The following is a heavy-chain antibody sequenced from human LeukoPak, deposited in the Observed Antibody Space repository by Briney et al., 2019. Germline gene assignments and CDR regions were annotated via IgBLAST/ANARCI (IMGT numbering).Heavy chain of an antibody. J-gene: IGHJ4*02. D-gene: IGHD2-15*01. CDR3: AKTLPGVLYYFDY. CDR2: ISGSGGST. CDR1: GFSFSSYS. V-gene: IGHV3-23*01. Sequence: GGSLRLSCVASGFSFSSYSMNWVRQAPGKGLEWVSAISGSGGSTYYADSVKGRFTISRDNSKNTLYLQMNSLRAEDTAVYYCAKTLPGVLYYFDYWGQGTLVTVSS.